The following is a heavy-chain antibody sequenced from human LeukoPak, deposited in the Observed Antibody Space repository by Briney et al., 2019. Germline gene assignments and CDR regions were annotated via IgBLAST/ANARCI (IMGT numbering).Heavy chain of an antibody. CDR3: ARGGYGDYESGYFDY. Sequence: KTGGSLRLSCAASGFTFSSYTMNWVRQAPGKGLEWVSSITSSSSYIYYADSVKGRFTISRDNAKNSLYLQMKSLRAEGTAVYYCARGGYGDYESGYFDYWGQGTLVTVSS. J-gene: IGHJ4*02. V-gene: IGHV3-21*01. CDR2: ITSSSSYI. CDR1: GFTFSSYT. D-gene: IGHD4-17*01.